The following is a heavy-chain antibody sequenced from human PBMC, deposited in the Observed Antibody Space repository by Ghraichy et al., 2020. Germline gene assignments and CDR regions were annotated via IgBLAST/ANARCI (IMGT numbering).Heavy chain of an antibody. D-gene: IGHD3-22*01. CDR1: GFTFSSYS. J-gene: IGHJ4*02. V-gene: IGHV3-48*02. CDR2: ISSSSSTI. Sequence: GGSLRLSCAASGFTFSSYSMNWVRQAPGKGLEWVSYISSSSSTIYYADSVKGRFTISRDNAKNSLYLQMNSLRDEDTAVYYCARDYYYDSSGYYRTPGDFDYWGQGTLVTVSS. CDR3: ARDYYYDSSGYYRTPGDFDY.